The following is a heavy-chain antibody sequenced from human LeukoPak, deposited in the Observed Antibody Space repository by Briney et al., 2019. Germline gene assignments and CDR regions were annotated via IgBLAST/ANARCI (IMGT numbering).Heavy chain of an antibody. CDR2: INHSGST. CDR3: ARDDILTGGIDY. V-gene: IGHV4-34*01. Sequence: SETLSLTCAVYGGSFSGYYWSWIRQPPGKGLEWIGEINHSGSTNYNPSLKSRVTISVDTSKNQFSLKLSSVTAADTAVYYCARDDILTGGIDYWGQGTLVTVSS. D-gene: IGHD3-9*01. J-gene: IGHJ4*02. CDR1: GGSFSGYY.